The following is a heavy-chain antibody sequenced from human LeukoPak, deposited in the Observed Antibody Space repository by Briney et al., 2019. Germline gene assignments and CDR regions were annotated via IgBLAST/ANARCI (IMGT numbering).Heavy chain of an antibody. V-gene: IGHV4-31*11. CDR3: ARVDTMVRGVIGATYYFDY. Sequence: PSQTLSLTYAVSGGSISSGGYYWSWIRQHPGKGLEWIGNIYYSGSTYYNPSLKSRVTISVDTSKNQFSLKLSSVTAADTAVYHCARVDTMVRGVIGATYYFDYWGQGTLVTVSS. J-gene: IGHJ4*02. CDR1: GGSISSGGYY. CDR2: IYYSGST. D-gene: IGHD3-10*01.